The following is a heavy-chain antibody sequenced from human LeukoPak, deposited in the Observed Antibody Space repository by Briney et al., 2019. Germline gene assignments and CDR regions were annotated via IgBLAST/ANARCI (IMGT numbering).Heavy chain of an antibody. J-gene: IGHJ4*02. CDR2: VNHSGST. Sequence: SETLSLTCAVYGGSFSGYYWSWIRQPPGKGLEWIGEVNHSGSTNYNPSLKSRVTISVDTSKNQFSLKLSSVTAADTAVYYCARGRGVAAKDYWGQGTLVTVSS. CDR3: ARGRGVAAKDY. D-gene: IGHD3-10*01. CDR1: GGSFSGYY. V-gene: IGHV4-34*01.